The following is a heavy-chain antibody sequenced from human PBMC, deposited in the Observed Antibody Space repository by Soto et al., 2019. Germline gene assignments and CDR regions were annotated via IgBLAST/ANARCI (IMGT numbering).Heavy chain of an antibody. J-gene: IGHJ6*04. CDR1: GYTFTSYD. Sequence: ASVNASCKASGYTFTSYDINWVRQATGQGLEWMGWMNPNSGNTGYAQKFQGRVTMTRNTSISTAYMELSSLRSEDTAVYYCARAPLRGLYYGDLLETEDVWGKGTTVTVSS. V-gene: IGHV1-8*01. CDR3: ARAPLRGLYYGDLLETEDV. CDR2: MNPNSGNT. D-gene: IGHD4-17*01.